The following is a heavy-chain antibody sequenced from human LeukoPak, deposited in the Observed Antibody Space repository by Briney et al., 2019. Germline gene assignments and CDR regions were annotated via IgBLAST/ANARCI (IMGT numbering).Heavy chain of an antibody. V-gene: IGHV4-4*07. CDR1: GGSISSYY. CDR2: IYTSGST. CDR3: ATPREGGYCSGGSCGFDY. J-gene: IGHJ4*02. D-gene: IGHD2-15*01. Sequence: PSETLSLTCTVSGGSISSYYWSWIRQPAGKGLEWIGRIYTSGSTNYNPSLKGRVTISVDTSKNQFSLKLSSVTAADTAVYYCATPREGGYCSGGSCGFDYWGQGTLVTVSS.